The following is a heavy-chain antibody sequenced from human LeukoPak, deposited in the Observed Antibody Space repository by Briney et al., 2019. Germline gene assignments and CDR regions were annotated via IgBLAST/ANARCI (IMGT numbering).Heavy chain of an antibody. V-gene: IGHV3-48*01. CDR3: ARDHELYCSGGSCSRMDV. CDR1: GFTFSSYS. CDR2: ISSSRSII. Sequence: TGGSLRLSCAASGFTFSSYSMNWVRQAPGKGLEWVSYISSSRSIIYYADSVKGRFTISRDNAKNSLYLQMNSLRAEDTAVYYCARDHELYCSGGSCSRMDVWGKGTTVTISS. D-gene: IGHD2-15*01. J-gene: IGHJ6*03.